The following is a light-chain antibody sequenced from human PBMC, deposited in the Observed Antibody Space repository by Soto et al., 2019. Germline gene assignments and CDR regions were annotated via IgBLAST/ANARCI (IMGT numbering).Light chain of an antibody. CDR3: QQSYSSPPT. Sequence: IQLTQSASSLSAAVEDRVIITCRASQSISNHLNWYQQKPGQAPKLLIFAASSLQSGVPSRFSGSRSGPDFTLTISSLEPEDFATYYCQQSYSSPPTFGQGTKVDIK. J-gene: IGKJ1*01. V-gene: IGKV1-39*01. CDR2: AAS. CDR1: QSISNH.